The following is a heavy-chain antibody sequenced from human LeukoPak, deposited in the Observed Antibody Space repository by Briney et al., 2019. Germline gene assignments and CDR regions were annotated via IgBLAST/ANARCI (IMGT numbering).Heavy chain of an antibody. D-gene: IGHD5-12*01. CDR3: AKGTRGYSAYTFDY. CDR1: GFTFSDYA. J-gene: IGHJ4*02. CDR2: ISVSGGTT. Sequence: GGSLRLSCAASGFTFSDYATSWVRQAPGEWLEWVSVISVSGGTTYYADSVKGRFTISRDSSKNTLYLQMTSLRADDTAVYYCAKGTRGYSAYTFDYWGQGALVTVSS. V-gene: IGHV3-23*01.